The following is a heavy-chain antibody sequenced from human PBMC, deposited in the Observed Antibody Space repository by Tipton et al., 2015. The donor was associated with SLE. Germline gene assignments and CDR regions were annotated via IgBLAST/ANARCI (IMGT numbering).Heavy chain of an antibody. CDR1: GGSISSRSYY. J-gene: IGHJ4*02. Sequence: TLSLTCTVSGGSISSRSYYWGWIRQPPGKGLEWIGTIYYSGSTYYNPSLTSRVSMSVDTSTKQFSLKLSSVTAADTAVYYCAGAWQGYCSGGTCYVLDYWGQGTLVTVSS. V-gene: IGHV4-39*07. D-gene: IGHD2-15*01. CDR3: AGAWQGYCSGGTCYVLDY. CDR2: IYYSGST.